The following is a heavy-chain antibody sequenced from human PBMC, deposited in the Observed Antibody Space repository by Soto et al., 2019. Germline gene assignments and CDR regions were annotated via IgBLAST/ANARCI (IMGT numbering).Heavy chain of an antibody. V-gene: IGHV3-23*01. Sequence: EVQLLESGGGLEQPGGSLRLSCAASGFTFSTYSMSWVRRAPGKGLEWVATLAASGERSYYADFVRGRFTISRDNSKKTLYLQMSRLRAEDTATYYCAKFRLARSNHYLAIGFDYWGQGPLVTVSS. CDR3: AKFRLARSNHYLAIGFDY. CDR2: LAASGERS. D-gene: IGHD6-25*01. J-gene: IGHJ4*02. CDR1: GFTFSTYS.